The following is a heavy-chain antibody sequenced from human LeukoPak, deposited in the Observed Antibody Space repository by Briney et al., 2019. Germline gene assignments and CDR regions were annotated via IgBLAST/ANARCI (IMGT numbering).Heavy chain of an antibody. Sequence: GESLKISCKGSGYSFTSYWIGWVRQMPGKGLEWMGVIYPGDSDTRYSPSFQGQVPISADKSISTAYLQWSSLRASDTAMYYCARQKKYSTSWCLDYWGQGTLVTVSS. CDR3: ARQKKYSTSWCLDY. V-gene: IGHV5-51*01. CDR1: GYSFTSYW. CDR2: IYPGDSDT. D-gene: IGHD6-13*01. J-gene: IGHJ4*02.